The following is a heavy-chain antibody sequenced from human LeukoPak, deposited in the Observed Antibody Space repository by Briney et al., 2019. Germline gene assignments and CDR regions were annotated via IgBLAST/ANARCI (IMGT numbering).Heavy chain of an antibody. CDR2: TSYTSKWYN. D-gene: IGHD3-16*01. V-gene: IGHV6-1*01. CDR3: ARGGGAIDY. Sequence: SQTLSLTCAISGDSVSSNGIAWDWIRQSPSRGLEWLGRTSYTSKWYNDYAVSVRGRMTINPDTSKNQFSLQLNSVTPEDTAVYYCARGGGAIDYWGQGTLVTVSS. CDR1: GDSVSSNGIA. J-gene: IGHJ4*02.